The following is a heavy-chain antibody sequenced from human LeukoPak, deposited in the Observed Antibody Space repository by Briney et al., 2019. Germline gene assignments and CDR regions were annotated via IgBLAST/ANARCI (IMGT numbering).Heavy chain of an antibody. J-gene: IGHJ4*02. CDR3: ASDNTAMFD. D-gene: IGHD5-18*01. Sequence: SETLSLTCAVYGGSFSGYYWSWIRQPPGKRLEWIGEINHSGSTNYNPSLKSRVTISVDTSKNQFSLKLGSVTAADTAVYYCASDNTAMFDWGQGTLVTVSS. V-gene: IGHV4-34*01. CDR2: INHSGST. CDR1: GGSFSGYY.